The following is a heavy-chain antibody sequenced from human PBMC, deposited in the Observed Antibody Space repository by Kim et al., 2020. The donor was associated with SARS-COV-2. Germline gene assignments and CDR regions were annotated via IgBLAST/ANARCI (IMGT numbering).Heavy chain of an antibody. J-gene: IGHJ4*02. D-gene: IGHD5-12*01. CDR3: ARMRRDGYNFDY. Sequence: SGPTLVNPTQTLTLTCTFSGFSLSTSGMCVSWIRQPPGKALEWLARIDWDDDKYYSTSLKTRLTISKDTSKNQVVLTMTNMDPVDTATYYCARMRRDGYNFDYWGQGTLVTVSS. CDR1: GFSLSTSGMC. V-gene: IGHV2-70*11. CDR2: IDWDDDK.